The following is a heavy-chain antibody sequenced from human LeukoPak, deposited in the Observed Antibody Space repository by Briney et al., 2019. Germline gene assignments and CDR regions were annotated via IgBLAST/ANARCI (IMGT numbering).Heavy chain of an antibody. D-gene: IGHD3-9*01. CDR1: GGSFSGYY. V-gene: IGHV4-34*01. CDR3: ARDYFYWLNY. Sequence: SETLSLTCAVYGGSFSGYYWSWIRQPPGKGLEWIGEINHSGSTNYNPSLKSRVTISVDTSKNQFSLKLSSVTAADTAVYDCARDYFYWLNYWGKGTLVTVCS. J-gene: IGHJ4*02. CDR2: INHSGST.